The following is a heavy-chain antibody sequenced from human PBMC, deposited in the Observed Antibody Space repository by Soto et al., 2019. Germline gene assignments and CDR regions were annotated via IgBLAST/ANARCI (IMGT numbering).Heavy chain of an antibody. Sequence: QVQLQESGPGLVKPSGTLSLTCAVSSGSISSSNWWCWVRQPPGEGLEWIGEIYNGGSTNYKPSLKSRVTISVDKSKNQFSLKLSSVTAADTAVYYCAGGCSGYGGRNLDYWGQGTLVTVSS. CDR1: SGSISSSNW. J-gene: IGHJ4*02. V-gene: IGHV4-4*02. CDR3: AGGCSGYGGRNLDY. CDR2: IYNGGST. D-gene: IGHD5-12*01.